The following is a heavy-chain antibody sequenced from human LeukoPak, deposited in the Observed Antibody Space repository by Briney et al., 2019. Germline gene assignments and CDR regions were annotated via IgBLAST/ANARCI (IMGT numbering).Heavy chain of an antibody. CDR2: INWNGDIT. J-gene: IGHJ4*02. V-gene: IGHV3-20*04. CDR1: GFTFGDYG. CDR3: ARDFGDFGYCIGDGCPSDGFDY. Sequence: GGSLRLSCAVSGFTFGDYGMNWVRQAPGIGLEWVAGINWNGDITGYADSVKGRFTISRNNAENSLYLQMSTLRAEDTAFYYCARDFGDFGYCIGDGCPSDGFDYWGQGALVTVSS. D-gene: IGHD2-15*01.